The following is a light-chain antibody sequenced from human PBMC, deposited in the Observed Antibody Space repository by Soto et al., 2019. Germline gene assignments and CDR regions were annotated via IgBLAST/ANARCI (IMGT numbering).Light chain of an antibody. V-gene: IGLV2-11*01. CDR3: AAWDASLNGYV. CDR2: DVS. J-gene: IGLJ1*01. CDR1: SSDVGGYNY. Sequence: QSVLTQPRSVSGSPGQSVTISCTGTSSDVGGYNYVSWYQQHPGKAPKLMIYDVSKRPSGVPDRFSGSKSGTSASLAISGLQSEYEADYYGAAWDASLNGYVFGAGTKVPV.